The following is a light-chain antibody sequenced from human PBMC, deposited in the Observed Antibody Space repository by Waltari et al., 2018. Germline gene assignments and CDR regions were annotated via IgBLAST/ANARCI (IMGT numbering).Light chain of an antibody. CDR1: QHVLNSFDNKNY. J-gene: IGKJ1*01. CDR2: WAS. Sequence: DIVMTQYPDSLAVSLGERATINCKSSQHVLNSFDNKNYLAWYQQKPGQPPKLLIYWASARASWVPDRFSGSGSETDFTLTISSLQAEDVALYYCQQYYSSLPCTFGQGTKVEIK. CDR3: QQYYSSLPCT. V-gene: IGKV4-1*01.